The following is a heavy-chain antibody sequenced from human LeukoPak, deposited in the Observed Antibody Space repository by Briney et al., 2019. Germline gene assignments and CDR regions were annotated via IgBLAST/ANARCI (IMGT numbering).Heavy chain of an antibody. CDR3: AKDAPPCSGGSCYSGYYFYGMDV. Sequence: PGRSLRLSCVVSGLTFSSYGMHWVRQAPGKGLEWVAVISYDGSNKYYADSVKGRFTISRDNSKNTLYLQMSSLRAEDTAVFYCAKDAPPCSGGSCYSGYYFYGMDVWGKGTTVTVSS. CDR2: ISYDGSNK. J-gene: IGHJ6*04. D-gene: IGHD2-15*01. V-gene: IGHV3-30*18. CDR1: GLTFSSYG.